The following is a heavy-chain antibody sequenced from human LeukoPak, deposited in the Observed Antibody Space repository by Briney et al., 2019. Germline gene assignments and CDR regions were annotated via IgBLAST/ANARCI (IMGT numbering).Heavy chain of an antibody. CDR3: ARGIRYYYGSSDAFDI. J-gene: IGHJ3*02. V-gene: IGHV1-8*03. D-gene: IGHD3-10*01. CDR2: MNPNSGNT. CDR1: GYTFTSYD. Sequence: ASVKVSCKASGYTFTSYDINWVRQATGQGLEWMGWMNPNSGNTGYAQKFQGRVTITRNTSISTAYMELSSLRSEDTAVYYCARGIRYYYGSSDAFDIWGQGTMVTVSS.